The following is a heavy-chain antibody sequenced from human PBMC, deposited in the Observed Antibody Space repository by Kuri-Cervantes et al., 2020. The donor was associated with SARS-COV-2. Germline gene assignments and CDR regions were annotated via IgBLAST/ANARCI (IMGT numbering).Heavy chain of an antibody. V-gene: IGHV3-23*01. D-gene: IGHD1-26*01. CDR2: ISGSGGST. J-gene: IGHJ4*02. Sequence: GGSLRLSCAASGFTFSSYAMSWVRQAPGRGLEWVSAISGSGGSTYYADSVKGRFTISRDNSKNTLYLQMNSLRAEDTAVYYCAGGSLPSHRYFDYWGQGTLVTVSS. CDR1: GFTFSSYA. CDR3: AGGSLPSHRYFDY.